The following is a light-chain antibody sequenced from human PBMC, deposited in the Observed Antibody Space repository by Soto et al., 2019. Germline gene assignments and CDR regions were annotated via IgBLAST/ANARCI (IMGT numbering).Light chain of an antibody. V-gene: IGLV1-40*01. CDR2: GNS. Sequence: QSVLTQPPSVSGAPGQRVTIPCTGASSNIGAGNDVHWYQQLPGAAPKLLIYGNSKRPSGVPDRFSGSKSGTSASPVIIGLKAEDEAVYQCQSLDNSLSRSVVFGTGTKLTVL. CDR3: QSLDNSLSRSVV. J-gene: IGLJ1*01. CDR1: SSNIGAGND.